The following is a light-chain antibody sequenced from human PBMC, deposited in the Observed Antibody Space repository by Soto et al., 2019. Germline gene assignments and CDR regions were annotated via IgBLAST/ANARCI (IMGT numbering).Light chain of an antibody. V-gene: IGLV2-23*02. CDR3: CSYVGSSILM. CDR1: SSDVGSYNL. J-gene: IGLJ3*02. Sequence: QSVLPKPASGSGSPGQSITISCTGTSSDVGSYNLVSWYQQLPGKAPKLIIYEVNERPSGISDRFSGSKSGNTASLTISGLQGEDEADYYCCSYVGSSILMFGGGTKVTVL. CDR2: EVN.